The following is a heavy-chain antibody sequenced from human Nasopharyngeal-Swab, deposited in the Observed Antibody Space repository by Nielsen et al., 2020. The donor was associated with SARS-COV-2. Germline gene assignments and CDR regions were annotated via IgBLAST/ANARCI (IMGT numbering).Heavy chain of an antibody. CDR3: ARDIGAAGTFDY. CDR1: GGSISSGGYY. J-gene: IGHJ4*02. V-gene: IGHV4-31*03. D-gene: IGHD6-13*01. CDR2: IYYSGST. Sequence: SETLSLTCTVSGGSISSGGYYWSWIRQHPGKGLEWIGYIYYSGSTYYNPSLKSRVTISVDTSKNQFSLKLSSVTAADTAVYCCARDIGAAGTFDYWGQGTLVTVSS.